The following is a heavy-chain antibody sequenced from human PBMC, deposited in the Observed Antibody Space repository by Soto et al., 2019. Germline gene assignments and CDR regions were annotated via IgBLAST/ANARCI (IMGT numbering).Heavy chain of an antibody. CDR2: ISNDESNK. J-gene: IGHJ5*02. V-gene: IGHV3-30-3*01. D-gene: IGHD3-3*01. CDR1: GFTFSRYA. Sequence: QVQMVEAGGGVVQPGRSLRLSCAASGFTFSRYATHWVRQAPGKGLEWVAVISNDESNKYYADSVKGRFTISRDNSKNTLYRQMDSLRAEDTAVYYWARDGLWSGYFGWFDPWGQGTLVTVSS. CDR3: ARDGLWSGYFGWFDP.